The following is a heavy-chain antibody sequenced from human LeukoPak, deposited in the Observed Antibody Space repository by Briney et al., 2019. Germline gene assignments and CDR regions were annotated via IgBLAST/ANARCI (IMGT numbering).Heavy chain of an antibody. CDR3: ARDLQSYSNYNYYGMDV. V-gene: IGHV3-21*01. D-gene: IGHD4-11*01. CDR2: ISSSSSYI. Sequence: PGGSLRLSCAASGFTFSSYGMHWVRQAPGKGLEWVSSISSSSSYIYYADSVKGRFTISRDNAKNSLYLQMNSLRAEDTAVYYCARDLQSYSNYNYYGMDVWGQGTTVTVSS. J-gene: IGHJ6*02. CDR1: GFTFSSYG.